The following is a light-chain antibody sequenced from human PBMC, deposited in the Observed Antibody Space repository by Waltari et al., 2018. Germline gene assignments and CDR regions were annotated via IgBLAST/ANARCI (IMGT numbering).Light chain of an antibody. Sequence: EIVMTQSPATLSVSPGERATLSCRASQSVSSNLAWYQQKPCQAPRLLIYVASTRATGIPARFSGSGSGTEFTLTISSLQSEDFAVYYCQQYNNWPRGTFGQGTRLEIK. CDR1: QSVSSN. J-gene: IGKJ5*01. CDR2: VAS. V-gene: IGKV3-15*01. CDR3: QQYNNWPRGT.